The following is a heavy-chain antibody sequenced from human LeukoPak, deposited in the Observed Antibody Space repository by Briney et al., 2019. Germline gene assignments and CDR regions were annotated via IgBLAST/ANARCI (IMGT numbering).Heavy chain of an antibody. D-gene: IGHD3-9*01. J-gene: IGHJ4*02. CDR2: IKEDGSEK. CDR3: AREEGYFDWSPIGY. CDR1: GFTFSRYW. V-gene: IGHV3-7*01. Sequence: PGGSLRLSCAASGFTFSRYWMTWVRQAPGKGLELVANIKEDGSEKYYVDSVRGRFTISRDNAKNSLYLQMNSLRAEDAAVYYCAREEGYFDWSPIGYWGQGTLVTVSS.